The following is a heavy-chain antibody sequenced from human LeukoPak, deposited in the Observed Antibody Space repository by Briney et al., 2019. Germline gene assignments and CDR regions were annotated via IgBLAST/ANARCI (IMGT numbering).Heavy chain of an antibody. V-gene: IGHV3-9*01. Sequence: GGSLRLSCAASGFTFDDYAMHWVRQAPGKGLEWVSGISWNSGSIGYADSVKGRFTISRDNAKNSLYLQMNSLRAEDTALYYCAKGRITMVRGVPSNYYYYGMDVWGQGTTVTVSS. CDR1: GFTFDDYA. D-gene: IGHD3-10*01. CDR3: AKGRITMVRGVPSNYYYYGMDV. J-gene: IGHJ6*02. CDR2: ISWNSGSI.